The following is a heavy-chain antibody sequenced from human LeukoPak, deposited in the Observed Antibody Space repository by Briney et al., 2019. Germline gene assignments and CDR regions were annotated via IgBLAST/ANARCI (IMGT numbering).Heavy chain of an antibody. J-gene: IGHJ4*02. CDR3: AREAGIAVAADY. Sequence: PSETLSLTCTVSGGSVSSGSYYWSWIRQPPGKGLEWIGYIYYSGSTNYNPSLKSRVTISVDTSKNQFSLKLSSVTAADTAVYYCAREAGIAVAADYWGRGTLVTVSS. V-gene: IGHV4-61*01. D-gene: IGHD6-19*01. CDR1: GGSVSSGSYY. CDR2: IYYSGST.